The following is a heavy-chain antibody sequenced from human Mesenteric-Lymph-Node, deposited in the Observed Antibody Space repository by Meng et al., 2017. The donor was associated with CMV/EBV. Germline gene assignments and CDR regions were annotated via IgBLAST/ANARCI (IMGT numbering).Heavy chain of an antibody. CDR1: GFSFNDYY. CDR2: ISGSGGST. CDR3: ARSASTGQLGDFDY. J-gene: IGHJ4*02. D-gene: IGHD2-2*01. Sequence: SGFSFNDYYMSWIRQAPGKGLEWVSAISGSGGSTYYADSVKGRFTISRDNSKNTLYLQMNSLRVDDTAVYYCARSASTGQLGDFDYWGQGTLVTVSS. V-gene: IGHV3-23*01.